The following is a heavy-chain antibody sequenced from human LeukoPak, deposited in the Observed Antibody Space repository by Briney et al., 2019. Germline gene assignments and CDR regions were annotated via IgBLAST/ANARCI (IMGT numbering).Heavy chain of an antibody. Sequence: GGSLRLSCAGSGFTFSNYGIHWVRQAPGKGLEWGTAISYDGSLKYYADSVRGRFTISRDNSKNTLYLQMNSLRTDDTAVYYCARVSLERQLWLPFDYWGQGTLVTVSS. CDR2: ISYDGSLK. CDR1: GFTFSNYG. V-gene: IGHV3-30*03. D-gene: IGHD5-18*01. CDR3: ARVSLERQLWLPFDY. J-gene: IGHJ4*02.